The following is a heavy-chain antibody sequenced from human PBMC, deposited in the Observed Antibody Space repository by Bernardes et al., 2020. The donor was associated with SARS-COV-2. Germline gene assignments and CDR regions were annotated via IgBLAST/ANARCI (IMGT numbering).Heavy chain of an antibody. CDR3: AREYTYGFDS. D-gene: IGHD5-18*01. CDR1: GFTFSSSV. CDR2: ISTGGSTK. Sequence: GGSLRLSCAASGFTFSSSVMNWVRQAPGKGLEWVSYISTGGSTKYYSDSVKGRFTISRDNAKNSLYLQMNSLRAEDTAVYYCAREYTYGFDSWGQGNLVTVSS. J-gene: IGHJ4*02. V-gene: IGHV3-48*03.